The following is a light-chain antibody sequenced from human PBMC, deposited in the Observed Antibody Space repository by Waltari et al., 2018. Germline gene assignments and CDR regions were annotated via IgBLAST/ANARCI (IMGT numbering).Light chain of an antibody. CDR3: QQYYRSPRT. J-gene: IGKJ1*01. Sequence: DIVFTQSPDSLAVSLGERAAINCKSRQSVLHSSSNKNYLGWFQLKTGQPPKLLIYRASTREHGIPGRFSGGGSGTDFTLTISSLQAQDVAVYYCQQYYRSPRTFGQGPKVEIK. CDR2: RAS. V-gene: IGKV4-1*01. CDR1: QSVLHSSSNKNY.